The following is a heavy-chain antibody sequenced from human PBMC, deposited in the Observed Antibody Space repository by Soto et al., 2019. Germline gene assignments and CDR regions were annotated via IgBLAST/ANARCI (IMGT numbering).Heavy chain of an antibody. CDR3: AHSPSSGWYPTFDY. J-gene: IGHJ4*02. CDR2: IYWDDDK. CDR1: GFSLSTSGVG. V-gene: IGHV2-5*02. D-gene: IGHD6-19*01. Sequence: QITLKESGPTLVKPTQTLTLTCTFSGFSLSTSGVGVGWIRQPPGKALEWLALIYWDDDKRYSPSLKSRLTITKDTTKNQVVLTMTNMDPVDTATYYCAHSPSSGWYPTFDYWGQGTLVTVSS.